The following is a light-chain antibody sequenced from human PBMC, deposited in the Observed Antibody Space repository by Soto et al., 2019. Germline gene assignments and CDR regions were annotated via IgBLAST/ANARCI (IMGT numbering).Light chain of an antibody. CDR2: AAS. Sequence: EIVLTQSPGTLSLSAGERATLSCRASQSVSNNYLAWYQQKPGHAPRLLIYAASNRATGIPDRFSGSGSGTDFTLTISRMEPEDFAVYYCQQYGSSGTFGQGTKVDIK. J-gene: IGKJ1*01. CDR3: QQYGSSGT. V-gene: IGKV3-20*01. CDR1: QSVSNNY.